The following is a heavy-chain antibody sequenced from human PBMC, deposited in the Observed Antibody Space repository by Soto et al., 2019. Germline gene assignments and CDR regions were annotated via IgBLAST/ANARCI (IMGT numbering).Heavy chain of an antibody. J-gene: IGHJ6*02. CDR2: IYYSGST. CDR3: AREGYSSGYYYYYGMDV. D-gene: IGHD3-22*01. CDR1: GASLINYY. Sequence: SETLSLTCTVSGASLINYYWSWIRQPPGKGLEWIGYIYYSGSTNYNPSLKSRVTISVDTSKNQFSLKLSSVTAADTAVYYCAREGYSSGYYYYYGMDVWGQGTTVTVSS. V-gene: IGHV4-59*01.